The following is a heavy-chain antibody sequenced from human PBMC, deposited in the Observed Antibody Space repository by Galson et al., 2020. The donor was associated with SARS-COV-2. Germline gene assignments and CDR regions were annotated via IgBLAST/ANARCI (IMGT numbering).Heavy chain of an antibody. J-gene: IGHJ6*03. CDR1: GFTFSRYW. D-gene: IGHD4-17*01. CDR3: TSSGPTVTTSDYYYHMDV. Sequence: LSLTCAASGFTFSRYWMHWVRQAPGKGLVWVARISSDGSIITYADSVRGRFTISRDNAKSTLFLQMSTLRAEDTAMYYCTSSGPTVTTSDYYYHMDVWGRGTTVTVSS. V-gene: IGHV3-74*03. CDR2: ISSDGSII.